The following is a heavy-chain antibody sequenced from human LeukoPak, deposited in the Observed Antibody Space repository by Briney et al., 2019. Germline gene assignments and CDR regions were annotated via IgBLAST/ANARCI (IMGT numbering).Heavy chain of an antibody. Sequence: SETLSLTCTVSGGSVSSGSYYWSWIRQPPGKGLEWIGEIYHSGSTNYNPSLKSRVTISVDKSKNQFSLKLSSVTAADAAVYYCARASITMVRGPDYFDYWGQGTLVTVSS. V-gene: IGHV4-61*01. CDR3: ARASITMVRGPDYFDY. CDR1: GGSVSSGSYY. J-gene: IGHJ4*02. D-gene: IGHD3-10*01. CDR2: IYHSGST.